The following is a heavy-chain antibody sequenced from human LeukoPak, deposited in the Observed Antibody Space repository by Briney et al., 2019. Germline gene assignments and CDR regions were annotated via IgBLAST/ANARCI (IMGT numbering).Heavy chain of an antibody. CDR1: GYTFTNSY. V-gene: IGHV1-46*04. J-gene: IGHJ6*02. CDR2: INPTGGDT. D-gene: IGHD3-22*01. Sequence: ASVTVSCKASGYTFTNSYIHWVRQAPGQGLEWMGIINPTGGDTNYAQQLQGRVTMTRDTSTSTVYMEVSSLRSEDTALYYCARGGYSESSGFYYYGMDVWGQGTTVTVSS. CDR3: ARGGYSESSGFYYYGMDV.